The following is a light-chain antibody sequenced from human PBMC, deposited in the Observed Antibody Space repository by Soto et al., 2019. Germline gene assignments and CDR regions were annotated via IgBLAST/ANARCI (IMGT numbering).Light chain of an antibody. CDR1: QSVNSSY. V-gene: IGKV3-20*01. CDR2: GTS. J-gene: IGKJ1*01. Sequence: EIVLTQSPGTLSLSPGERATLSCRASQSVNSSYLAWYQRTPGRAPRLLIDGTSSSATGIPDRFSGSGSGTDFTLTISRLQHEFVAVYYCQQYGSLVTFGQGTKVDIK. CDR3: QQYGSLVT.